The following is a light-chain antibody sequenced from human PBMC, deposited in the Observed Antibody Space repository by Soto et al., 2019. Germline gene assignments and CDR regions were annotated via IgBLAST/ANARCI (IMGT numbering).Light chain of an antibody. CDR2: DAS. V-gene: IGKV1-5*01. CDR1: QSVSSR. J-gene: IGKJ2*01. CDR3: QQYNTYYT. Sequence: IQMTQSPSTLAASVGARVTITCRASQSVSSRLAWYQQKAGKAPKLLIYDASTLGSGVPSRFSGSGSGTEFTLAISSLQPDDVGTYFCQQYNTYYTFGQGTKLDIK.